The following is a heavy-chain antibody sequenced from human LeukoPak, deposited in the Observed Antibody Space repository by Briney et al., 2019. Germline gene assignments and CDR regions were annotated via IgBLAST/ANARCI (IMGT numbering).Heavy chain of an antibody. CDR1: GFTSSGYW. D-gene: IGHD4-11*01. CDR3: ALQYNGGY. J-gene: IGHJ4*02. CDR2: INGDGSTT. Sequence: PGGSLSLSCEASGFTSSGYWMHWVRQAPGKGLVWVSRINGDGSTTSYADSAKGRFTISRDSAKNTLYLQMNSLRAEDTAVYYCALQYNGGYWGKRIIVSASS. V-gene: IGHV3-74*01.